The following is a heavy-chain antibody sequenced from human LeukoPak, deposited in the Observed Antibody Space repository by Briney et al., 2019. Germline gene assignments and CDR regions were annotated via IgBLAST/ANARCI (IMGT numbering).Heavy chain of an antibody. D-gene: IGHD5-18*01. CDR3: AKDWIQFNRVFDCFDS. CDR2: IGNTET. Sequence: GALRLSCATSGFPFETNAMSWVRQAPGKGLEWVATIGNTETFYADSVTGRFTISRDNSKNTVNLQMNRLRVEDTAIYYCAKDWIQFNRVFDCFDSWGQGTLVTVSS. J-gene: IGHJ4*02. V-gene: IGHV3-23*01. CDR1: GFPFETNA.